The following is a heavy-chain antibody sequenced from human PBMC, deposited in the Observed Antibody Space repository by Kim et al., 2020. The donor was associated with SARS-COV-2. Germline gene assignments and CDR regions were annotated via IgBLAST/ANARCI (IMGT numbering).Heavy chain of an antibody. J-gene: IGHJ6*02. D-gene: IGHD4-17*01. Sequence: YTYSVEGRFTISRDNAKNSLYLQRNSLRAEDTAVYYCARDYGGFLGGMDVWGQGTTVTVSS. CDR3: ARDYGGFLGGMDV. V-gene: IGHV3-11*01.